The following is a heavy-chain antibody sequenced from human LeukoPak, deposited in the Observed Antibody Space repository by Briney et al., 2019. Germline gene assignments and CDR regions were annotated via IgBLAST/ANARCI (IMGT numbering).Heavy chain of an antibody. Sequence: GGSLRLSCAASGFTVISNYMSWVRQTPGGGLEWVAFIYSSGSTYYAESVEGRFTISRDNSKNTLYLEMTSLRVEDTAVYYCTRAEFSNSFDDWGQGTLVLVSS. CDR1: GFTVISNY. CDR2: IYSSGST. D-gene: IGHD6-6*01. CDR3: TRAEFSNSFDD. J-gene: IGHJ4*02. V-gene: IGHV3-53*01.